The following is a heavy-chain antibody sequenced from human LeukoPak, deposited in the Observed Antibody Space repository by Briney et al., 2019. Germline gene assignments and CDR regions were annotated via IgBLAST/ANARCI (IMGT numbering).Heavy chain of an antibody. J-gene: IGHJ4*02. D-gene: IGHD3-10*01. CDR2: ISGSGGST. CDR3: ARETPLWFGESPF. V-gene: IGHV3-23*01. Sequence: GGSLRLSCAASGFTFSSYAMSWVRQAPGKGLEWVSAISGSGGSTYYADSVKGRFTISRDNAKNSLYLQMNSLRAEDTAVYYCARETPLWFGESPFWGQGTLVTVSS. CDR1: GFTFSSYA.